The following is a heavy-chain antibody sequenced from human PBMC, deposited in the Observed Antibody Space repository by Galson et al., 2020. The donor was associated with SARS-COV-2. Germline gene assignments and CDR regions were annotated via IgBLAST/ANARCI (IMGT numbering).Heavy chain of an antibody. Sequence: GESLKISCAASGFTFSSYAMHWVRQAPGKGLEWVAVISYDGSNKYYADSVKGRFTISRDNSKNTLYLQMNSLRAEDTAVYYCARRCRDSSSWYSYYYYYMDVWGKGTTVTISS. CDR1: GFTFSSYA. V-gene: IGHV3-30*04. D-gene: IGHD6-13*01. CDR2: ISYDGSNK. J-gene: IGHJ6*03. CDR3: ARRCRDSSSWYSYYYYYMDV.